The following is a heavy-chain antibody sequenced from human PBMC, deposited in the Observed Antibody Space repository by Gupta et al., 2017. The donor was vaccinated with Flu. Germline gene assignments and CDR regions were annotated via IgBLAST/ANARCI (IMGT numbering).Heavy chain of an antibody. V-gene: IGHV1-8*01. CDR3: TRGILGGTSFGP. Sequence: QVQLVQSGAEVRKPGASVKVSCKASGYTFSDYDINWVRQAPGQGPEWMGWMNPKSGKTGYAQRFQGRVTLTRNTAIRTAYLEVNTLRADDTAVYYCTRGILGGTSFGPGGQGTLVIVSS. J-gene: IGHJ5*02. D-gene: IGHD1-1*01. CDR1: GYTFSDYD. CDR2: MNPKSGKT.